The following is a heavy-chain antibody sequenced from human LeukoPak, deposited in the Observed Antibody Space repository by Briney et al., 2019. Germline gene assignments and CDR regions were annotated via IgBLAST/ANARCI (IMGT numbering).Heavy chain of an antibody. CDR1: GFTFSSYA. D-gene: IGHD1-26*01. CDR2: ISGSDST. CDR3: AKFVGYRSIVGAAYFDY. J-gene: IGHJ4*02. V-gene: IGHV3-23*01. Sequence: PGGSLRLSCAASGFTFSSYAMSWVRQAPGEGLEWVSGISGSDSTYYADSVKGRFTITRDNSKNTLYLQMNSLRAEDAAVYYCAKFVGYRSIVGAAYFDYWGQGILVTVSS.